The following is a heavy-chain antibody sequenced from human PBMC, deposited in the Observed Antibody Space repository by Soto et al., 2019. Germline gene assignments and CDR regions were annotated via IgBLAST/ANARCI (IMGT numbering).Heavy chain of an antibody. J-gene: IGHJ6*02. V-gene: IGHV1-69*13. CDR2: IIPIFGTA. Sequence: SVKVSCKASGGTFSSYAISWVRQAPGQGLEWMGGIIPIFGTANYAQKFQGRVTITADESTSTAYMELSSLRSEDTAVYYCARDERXDFWSGYSTSAYYGMDVWGQGTTVTVSS. CDR1: GGTFSSYA. CDR3: ARDERXDFWSGYSTSAYYGMDV. D-gene: IGHD3-3*01.